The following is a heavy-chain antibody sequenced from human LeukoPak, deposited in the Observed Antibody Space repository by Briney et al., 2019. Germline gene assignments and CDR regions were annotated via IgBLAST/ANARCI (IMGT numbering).Heavy chain of an antibody. Sequence: SETLSLTCAIYIESFSGYYWTWIRQPPGEGLEWIGEINHSGTTNYNPSLKSRVTISADTSKNQFSLKLTSVTAADTATYYCARVRGDLSIDYWGQGNLVTVSS. V-gene: IGHV4-34*01. D-gene: IGHD2-21*02. CDR1: IESFSGYY. CDR3: ARVRGDLSIDY. CDR2: INHSGTT. J-gene: IGHJ4*02.